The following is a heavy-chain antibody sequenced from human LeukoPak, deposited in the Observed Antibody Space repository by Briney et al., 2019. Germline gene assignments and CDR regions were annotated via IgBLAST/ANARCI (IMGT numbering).Heavy chain of an antibody. V-gene: IGHV1-2*02. CDR3: ARWRGYSSGWSGPFDD. D-gene: IGHD6-13*01. CDR1: GYTFTDYN. Sequence: ASVKVSCKASGYTFTDYNIHWVRQAPGQGLEWMGWINPDSGGTNYAQKFQGRVTMTRDTSISTGYMELSSLTSDDTAVYYCARWRGYSSGWSGPFDDWGQGTLVTVSS. J-gene: IGHJ4*02. CDR2: INPDSGGT.